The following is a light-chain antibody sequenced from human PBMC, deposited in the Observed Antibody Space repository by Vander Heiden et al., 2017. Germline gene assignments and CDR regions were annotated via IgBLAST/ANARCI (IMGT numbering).Light chain of an antibody. CDR1: QAISDY. Sequence: AIRMTQSPSSFSASTGDRVTITCRASQAISDYLAWYQQKAGKAPNLLISRASTLESGVPSRFSGSGSGTDFTLTISSLQSEDFAVYYCQQHDSYARTFGQGTKVEIK. V-gene: IGKV1-8*01. CDR3: QQHDSYART. J-gene: IGKJ1*01. CDR2: RAS.